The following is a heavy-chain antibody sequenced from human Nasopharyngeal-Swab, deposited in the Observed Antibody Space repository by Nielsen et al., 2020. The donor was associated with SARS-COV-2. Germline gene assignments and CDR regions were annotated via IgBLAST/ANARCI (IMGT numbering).Heavy chain of an antibody. CDR3: ARGRGGSYFSYFEY. Sequence: GESLKISCAASGFTFSSYAMHWVRQAPGRGLEWVAVISYDGSNKYYADSVKGRFTISRGNSKNTLYLQMNSLRGEDTAVYYCARGRGGSYFSYFEYWGQGTLVTVSS. D-gene: IGHD1-26*01. J-gene: IGHJ4*02. CDR1: GFTFSSYA. V-gene: IGHV3-30-3*01. CDR2: ISYDGSNK.